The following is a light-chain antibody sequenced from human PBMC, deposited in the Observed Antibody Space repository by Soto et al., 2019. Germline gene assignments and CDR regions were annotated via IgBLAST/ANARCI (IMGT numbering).Light chain of an antibody. CDR1: HDIASA. CDR2: DAS. V-gene: IGKV1D-13*01. J-gene: IGKJ4*01. CDR3: NQFNYFRVT. Sequence: AIQLTQSPSSLSASVGDRVTITCRASHDIASALAWYQQKPGQPPKLIIYDASTLESGVPSRFSVSASGTDFSLSISGLRPEDFAAYYCNQFNYFRVTFGEGTQVE.